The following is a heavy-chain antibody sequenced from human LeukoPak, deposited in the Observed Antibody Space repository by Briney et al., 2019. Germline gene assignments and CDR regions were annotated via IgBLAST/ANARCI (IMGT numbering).Heavy chain of an antibody. CDR1: GYTFTSYA. V-gene: IGHV1-3*01. J-gene: IGHJ6*02. CDR2: INAGNGNT. CDR3: ARDLALRVDFWSGYTPTYGMDV. D-gene: IGHD3-3*01. Sequence: ASVKVSCKASGYTFTSYAMHWVRQAPGQRLEWMGWINAGNGNTKYSQKFQGRVTITRDTSASTAYMELSSLRSEDTAVYYCARDLALRVDFWSGYTPTYGMDVWGQGTTVTVSS.